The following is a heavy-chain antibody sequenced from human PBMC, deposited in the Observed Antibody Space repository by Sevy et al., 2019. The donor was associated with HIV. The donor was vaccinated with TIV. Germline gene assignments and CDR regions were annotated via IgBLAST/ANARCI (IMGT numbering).Heavy chain of an antibody. CDR3: ARPRANYVDHYFFYAMDV. V-gene: IGHV3-30-3*01. J-gene: IGHJ6*02. CDR2: ISYDGSDK. Sequence: GGSLRLSCAASGFAFTNYYAMHWVRQAPGKGLEWVALISYDGSDKYYADSVKGRFTISRDNFKNTLYLHMNSLTTEDTAVYYCARPRANYVDHYFFYAMDVWGQRTTVTVSS. CDR1: GFAFTNYYA. D-gene: IGHD4-17*01.